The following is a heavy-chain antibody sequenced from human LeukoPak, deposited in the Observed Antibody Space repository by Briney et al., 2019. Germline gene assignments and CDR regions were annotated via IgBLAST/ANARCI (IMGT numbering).Heavy chain of an antibody. Sequence: PSETLSLTCAVYGGSFSGYYWSWIRQPPGKGLEWIGEINHSGSTNYNPSLKSRVTISVDTPKNQFSLKLSSVTAADTAVYYCARDTPPIAAAGTLNWFDPWGQGTLVTVSS. V-gene: IGHV4-34*01. CDR2: INHSGST. J-gene: IGHJ5*02. CDR3: ARDTPPIAAAGTLNWFDP. D-gene: IGHD6-13*01. CDR1: GGSFSGYY.